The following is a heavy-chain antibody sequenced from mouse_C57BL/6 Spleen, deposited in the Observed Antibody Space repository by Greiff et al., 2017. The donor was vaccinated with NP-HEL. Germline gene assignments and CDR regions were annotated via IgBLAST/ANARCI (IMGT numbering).Heavy chain of an antibody. CDR2: IGPGSGST. Sequence: QVQLQQSGAELVKPGASVKISCKASGYTFTDYYINWVKQRPGQGLEWIGKIGPGSGSTYYNEKFKGKATLTADKSSSTAYMQLSSLTSEDSAVYFCARYPHYYGSRRDYFDYWGQGTTLTVSS. J-gene: IGHJ2*01. V-gene: IGHV1-77*01. D-gene: IGHD1-1*01. CDR1: GYTFTDYY. CDR3: ARYPHYYGSRRDYFDY.